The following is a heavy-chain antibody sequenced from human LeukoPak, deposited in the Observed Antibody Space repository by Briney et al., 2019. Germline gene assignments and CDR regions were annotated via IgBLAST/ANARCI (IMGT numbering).Heavy chain of an antibody. CDR1: GFTFSDYY. V-gene: IGHV3-11*04. D-gene: IGHD3-10*01. CDR3: AKGVIWFGELFDYFDY. Sequence: PGGSLRLSCAASGFTFSDYYMSWIRQAPGKGLEWVSYISSSGTTIYYADSVKGRFTISRDNSKNTLYLQMNSLRAEDTAVYYCAKGVIWFGELFDYFDYWGQGTLVTVSS. CDR2: ISSSGTTI. J-gene: IGHJ4*02.